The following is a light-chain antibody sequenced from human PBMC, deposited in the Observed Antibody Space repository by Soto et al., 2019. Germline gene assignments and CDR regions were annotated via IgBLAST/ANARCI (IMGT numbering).Light chain of an antibody. Sequence: DIQMTQSPSSLSASVEDRVTITCRASKSISSYLNWYQQKPGKAPKLLIYAASSLQSGVPSRFSGSGSGTDFTLTISSLQPEDFATYYCQQSYSTPWTFGQGTKVEIK. CDR2: AAS. J-gene: IGKJ1*01. CDR1: KSISSY. V-gene: IGKV1-39*01. CDR3: QQSYSTPWT.